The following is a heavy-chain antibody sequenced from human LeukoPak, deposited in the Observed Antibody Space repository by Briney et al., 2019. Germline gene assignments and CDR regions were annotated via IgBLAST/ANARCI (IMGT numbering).Heavy chain of an antibody. D-gene: IGHD6-13*01. CDR3: ARYSSSWPDAFDI. V-gene: IGHV4-34*01. CDR2: INRSGST. J-gene: IGHJ3*02. Sequence: SETLSLTCGIYGGSFSGYYWNWIRQPPGKGLEWIREINRSGSTNYNPSLKSRVTISVDTSKIQFSLKLNSVTAADTAVYYCARYSSSWPDAFDIWGLGTIVTVSS. CDR1: GGSFSGYY.